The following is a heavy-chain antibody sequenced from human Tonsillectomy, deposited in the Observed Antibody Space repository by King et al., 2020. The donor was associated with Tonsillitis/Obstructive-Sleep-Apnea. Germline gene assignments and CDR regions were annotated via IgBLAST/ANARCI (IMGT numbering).Heavy chain of an antibody. CDR2: IKQDGSEK. CDR1: GFTFSSYW. D-gene: IGHD5-18*01. CDR3: ARTLGTTAMAFYFDY. Sequence: VQLVESGGGLVQPGGSLRLSCAASGFTFSSYWMSWVRQAPGKGLEWVANIKQDGSEKYYVDSVKGRFTISRDNAKNSLYQQMNSLRAEDTAVYYCARTLGTTAMAFYFDYWGQGTLVTVSS. V-gene: IGHV3-7*03. J-gene: IGHJ4*02.